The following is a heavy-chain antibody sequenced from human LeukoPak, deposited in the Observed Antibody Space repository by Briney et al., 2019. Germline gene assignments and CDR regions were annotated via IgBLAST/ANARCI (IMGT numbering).Heavy chain of an antibody. D-gene: IGHD3-10*01. Sequence: SETLSHTCTVSGGSVSSGSYYWSWIRQPPGKGLEWIGYIYYSGSTNYNPSLKSRVTISVDTSKNQFSLKLSSVTAADTAVYYCASTLWFGELSPPDYWGQGTLVTVSS. CDR1: GGSVSSGSYY. CDR2: IYYSGST. V-gene: IGHV4-61*01. CDR3: ASTLWFGELSPPDY. J-gene: IGHJ4*02.